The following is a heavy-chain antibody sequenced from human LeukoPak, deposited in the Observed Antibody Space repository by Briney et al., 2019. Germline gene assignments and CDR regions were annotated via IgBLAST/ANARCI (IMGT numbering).Heavy chain of an antibody. J-gene: IGHJ3*02. CDR1: GYTFTGYH. D-gene: IGHD3-3*01. CDR2: INPNSGGT. V-gene: IGHV1-2*06. Sequence: GASVKVSCKASGYTFTGYHMHWVRQAPGQGLEWMGRINPNSGGTNYAQKFQGRVTMTRDTSISTAYMELSRLRSDDTAVYYCASNPLREVAIFGVVIRDDAFDIWGQGTMVTVSS. CDR3: ASNPLREVAIFGVVIRDDAFDI.